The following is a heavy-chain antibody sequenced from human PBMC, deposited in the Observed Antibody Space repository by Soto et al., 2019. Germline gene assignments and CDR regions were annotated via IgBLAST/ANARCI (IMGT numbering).Heavy chain of an antibody. Sequence: GGSLRLSCVASGFSVSSYAITWGRQAPGKGLEWVSVISGSDGSTYYAHSVTGRFTISRDNPKNTLYLQMNSLRAEDTAVYYCAKDRERDAWYEDYWGQGTLVTVSS. J-gene: IGHJ4*02. CDR1: GFSVSSYA. D-gene: IGHD6-13*01. CDR2: ISGSDGST. V-gene: IGHV3-23*01. CDR3: AKDRERDAWYEDY.